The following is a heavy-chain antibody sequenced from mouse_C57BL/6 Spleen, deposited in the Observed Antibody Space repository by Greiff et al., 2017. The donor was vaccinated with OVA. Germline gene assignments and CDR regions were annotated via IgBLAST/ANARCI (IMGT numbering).Heavy chain of an antibody. CDR3: ARRRLPLYFDV. V-gene: IGHV1-18*01. Sequence: VQLQQSGPELVKPGASVKIPCKASGYTFTDYNMDWVKQSHGKSLEWIGDINPNNGGTIYNQKFKGKATLTVDKSSSTAYMELLSLTSEDTAVYYCARRRLPLYFDVWGTGTTVTVSS. CDR1: GYTFTDYN. CDR2: INPNNGGT. J-gene: IGHJ1*03. D-gene: IGHD2-2*01.